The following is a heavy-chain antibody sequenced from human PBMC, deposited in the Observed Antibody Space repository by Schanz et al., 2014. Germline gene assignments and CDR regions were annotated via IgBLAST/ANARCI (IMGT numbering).Heavy chain of an antibody. V-gene: IGHV1-18*01. D-gene: IGHD6-19*01. J-gene: IGHJ4*02. CDR3: ARGGYSSGWYDRDIAHFDY. CDR2: ISPYTGNT. Sequence: QVQLVQSGDEVKKPGASVKVSCKTSGYTFSDYGITWVRQAPGQGLEWVGWISPYTGNTHYFDKMEGRVTMTTDTSTSTAYMELRSLRSDDTAMYYCARGGYSSGWYDRDIAHFDYWGQGTLXTVSS. CDR1: GYTFSDYG.